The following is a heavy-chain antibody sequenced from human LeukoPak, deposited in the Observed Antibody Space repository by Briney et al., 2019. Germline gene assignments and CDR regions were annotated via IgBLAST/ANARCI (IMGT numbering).Heavy chain of an antibody. V-gene: IGHV3-53*01. CDR2: SPRSDFT. Sequence: PGGSLRLSCAASGFTVSTNYMSWVRQAPGKGLDWVSTISPRSDFTFYADSVKGRFTVSRDNSRNTLYLHMSTLRAEDTAVYYCSAQPESLAGAMYSWGQGALVTVSS. CDR1: GFTVSTNY. CDR3: SAQPESLAGAMYS. D-gene: IGHD6-19*01. J-gene: IGHJ4*02.